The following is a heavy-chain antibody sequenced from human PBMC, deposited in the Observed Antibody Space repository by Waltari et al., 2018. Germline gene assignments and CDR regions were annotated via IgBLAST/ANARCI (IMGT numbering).Heavy chain of an antibody. Sequence: EVQLLESGGDLVQPGGSLRLSCAASGFTFSTYGMSWVRQAPGKGLELVSGISGGGDSTYYADSVKGRFTISRDNSKNTLYLQMNSLRAEDTAVYYCANGVRRVGYWGQGTLVTVS. V-gene: IGHV3-23*01. J-gene: IGHJ4*02. CDR2: ISGGGDST. CDR3: ANGVRRVGY. CDR1: GFTFSTYG. D-gene: IGHD1-26*01.